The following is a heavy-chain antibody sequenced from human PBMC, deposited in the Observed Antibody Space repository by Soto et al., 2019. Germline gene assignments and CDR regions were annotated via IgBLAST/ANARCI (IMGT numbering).Heavy chain of an antibody. V-gene: IGHV4-4*02. D-gene: IGHD6-19*01. CDR3: AIETVAGRDY. CDR2: MYASGST. CDR1: GASITSSNW. Sequence: SETLSLTCAVSGASITSSNWWGGFRQPQGKGLEWIGEMYASGSTSYNPSLKSRLTISVDKSKNQLSLNLDSVTAADTALYYCAIETVAGRDYWGQGTLVTVSS. J-gene: IGHJ4*02.